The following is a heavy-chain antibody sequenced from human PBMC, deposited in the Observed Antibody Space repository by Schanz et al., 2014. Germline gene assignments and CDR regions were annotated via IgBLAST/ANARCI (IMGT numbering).Heavy chain of an antibody. D-gene: IGHD3-16*01. CDR2: ISAYNGHT. J-gene: IGHJ2*01. CDR3: VRVPSRDVSFDL. CDR1: GYTFTDYG. Sequence: QVQVVQSGAEVKKPGASVKVSCKASGYTFTDYGVIWVRQAPGQGLEWMGWISAYNGHTDYAQKLQGRVTLTTDTSTSTAYMELTSLRSDDTAHYYCVRVPSRDVSFDLWGRGTLVTVSS. V-gene: IGHV1-18*01.